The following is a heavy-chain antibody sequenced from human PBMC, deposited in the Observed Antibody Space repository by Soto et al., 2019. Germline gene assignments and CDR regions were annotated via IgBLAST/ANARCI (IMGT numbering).Heavy chain of an antibody. V-gene: IGHV1-18*01. D-gene: IGHD1-26*01. CDR2: ISAYNGNT. CDR1: GYTFTSYG. Sequence: ASVKVCCKASGYTFTSYGISCVRQAPGQGLERMGWISAYNGNTNYAQKLQGRGTMTTDTSTSTAYMELRSLRSADTAVYYCARFRWELLSGNWFDLWGQGTLVTVSS. J-gene: IGHJ5*02. CDR3: ARFRWELLSGNWFDL.